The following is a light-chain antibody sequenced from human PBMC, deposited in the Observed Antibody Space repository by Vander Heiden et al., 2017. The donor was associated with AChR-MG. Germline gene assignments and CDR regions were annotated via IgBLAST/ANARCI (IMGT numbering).Light chain of an antibody. CDR3: QQYHTTPLFT. CDR1: QVISNS. V-gene: IGKV1-NL1*01. J-gene: IGKJ2*01. CDR2: DAS. Sequence: DIQMTQSPSSLSASVGDVVTITCRASQVISNSLPWYQQRPGEAPKLLLYDASTLATGVPSRFTGSGSGTDYTLTISSLQPEDFATYHCQQYHTTPLFTFGQGTRLELK.